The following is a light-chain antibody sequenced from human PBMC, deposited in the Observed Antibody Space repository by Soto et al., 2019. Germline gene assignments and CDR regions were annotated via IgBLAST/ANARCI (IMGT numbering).Light chain of an antibody. CDR1: SSDVGGYNY. Sequence: QSALTQPRSVSGSPGQSVTISCTGTSSDVGGYNYVSWYQQHPGKALKLMIYDVSKRPSGVPDRFSGSKSGNTASLTISGLQAEDEADYYCCSYAGSYTFVFGTGTKLTVL. CDR2: DVS. V-gene: IGLV2-11*01. J-gene: IGLJ1*01. CDR3: CSYAGSYTFV.